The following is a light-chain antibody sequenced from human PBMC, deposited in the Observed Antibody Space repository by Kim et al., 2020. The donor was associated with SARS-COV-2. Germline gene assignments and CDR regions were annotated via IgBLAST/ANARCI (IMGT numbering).Light chain of an antibody. Sequence: GQRVTIACSGSSSNIGSNYVVWYQQLPGAAPKPLIYSNNQRPSGVPDRFSGSRSGTSASLAISGLQSEDEADYYCAAWNDSLSRYVFGTGTKLTVL. CDR3: AAWNDSLSRYV. CDR2: SNN. CDR1: SSNIGSNY. V-gene: IGLV1-47*02. J-gene: IGLJ1*01.